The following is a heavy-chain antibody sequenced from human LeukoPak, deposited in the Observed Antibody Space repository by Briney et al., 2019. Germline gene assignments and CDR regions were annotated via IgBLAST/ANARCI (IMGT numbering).Heavy chain of an antibody. Sequence: GGSLRLSCAASGFTFSNYALHWVRQAPGKGLEWVAVISYDDTNKYYADSVKGRFTISRDNSKNTLYLQMNSLRAEDTAVYYCARDLYSSSWYGGSYYYYMDVWGKGTTVTVSS. V-gene: IGHV3-30*04. CDR2: ISYDDTNK. CDR3: ARDLYSSSWYGGSYYYYMDV. CDR1: GFTFSNYA. J-gene: IGHJ6*03. D-gene: IGHD6-13*01.